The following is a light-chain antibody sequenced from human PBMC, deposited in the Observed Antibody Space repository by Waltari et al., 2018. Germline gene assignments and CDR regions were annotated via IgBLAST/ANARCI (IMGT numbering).Light chain of an antibody. CDR2: AAS. CDR1: QGINTY. V-gene: IGKV1-17*01. J-gene: IGKJ1*01. CDR3: LQYNIHPWT. Sequence: DIQMTQSPSSLSASAGDTVTITCRASQGINTYLNWYQQKPRKAPKRLIYAASSLESGVPSRFSGSGSGTDFSLTISSLQPEDFATYYCLQYNIHPWTFGQGTKVEIK.